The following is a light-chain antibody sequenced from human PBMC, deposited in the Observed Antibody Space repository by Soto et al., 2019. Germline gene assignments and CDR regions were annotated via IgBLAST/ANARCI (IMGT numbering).Light chain of an antibody. CDR3: QTWGTGIWV. V-gene: IGLV4-69*01. CDR2: LNSDGSH. J-gene: IGLJ3*02. CDR1: SGHSTYA. Sequence: QLVVTQSPSASASLGASVKLTCTLSSGHSTYAIAWHQQQPEKGPRYLMNLNSDGSHSQGDGIPDRFSGSSSGTERYLTISSLQSEDEADYYCQTWGTGIWVFGGGTKLTVL.